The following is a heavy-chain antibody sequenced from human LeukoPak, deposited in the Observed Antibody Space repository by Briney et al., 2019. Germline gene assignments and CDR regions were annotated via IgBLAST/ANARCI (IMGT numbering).Heavy chain of an antibody. D-gene: IGHD5-12*01. CDR2: VNSGGSST. CDR1: QFTFSNYD. J-gene: IGHJ4*02. V-gene: IGHV3-23*03. Sequence: GGSPRLSCAASQFTFSNYDMSWVRQAPGRGLGWVSVVNSGGSSTSYADSVKGRFTISRDNSENTVYLQMNSLRAEDTAVYYCAKRGSGRYFDYWGQGTLVTVSS. CDR3: AKRGSGRYFDY.